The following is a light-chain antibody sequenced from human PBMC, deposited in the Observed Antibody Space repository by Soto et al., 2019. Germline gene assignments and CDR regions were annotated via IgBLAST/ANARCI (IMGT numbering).Light chain of an antibody. CDR1: SSNIGGNT. V-gene: IGLV1-44*01. Sequence: QSVLTQPPSASGTPGQRVTISCSGSSSNIGGNTLNWYQQLPGTAPKLLIYSNSQRPSGVPDRFSGSASGTSASLAISGLQSEDEADYYCAAWDDSLDGRWVFGGGTKVTVL. J-gene: IGLJ3*02. CDR2: SNS. CDR3: AAWDDSLDGRWV.